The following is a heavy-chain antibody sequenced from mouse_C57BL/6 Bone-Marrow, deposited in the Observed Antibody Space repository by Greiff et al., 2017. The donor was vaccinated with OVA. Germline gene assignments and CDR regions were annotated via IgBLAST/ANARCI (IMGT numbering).Heavy chain of an antibody. CDR2: IYPSDSET. Sequence: VQLQQPGAELVRPGSSVKLSCKASGYTFTSYWMDWVKQRPGQGLEWIGNIYPSDSETHYNQKFKDKATLTVDKSSSTAYMQLSSLTSEDSAVYYCARDSIYYYGSSYGGTFAYWGQGTLVTVSA. CDR3: ARDSIYYYGSSYGGTFAY. D-gene: IGHD1-1*01. CDR1: GYTFTSYW. V-gene: IGHV1-61*01. J-gene: IGHJ3*01.